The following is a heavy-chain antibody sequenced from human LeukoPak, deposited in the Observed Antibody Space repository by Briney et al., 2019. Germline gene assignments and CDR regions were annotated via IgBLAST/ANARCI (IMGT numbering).Heavy chain of an antibody. Sequence: PGGSLRLSCAASGFXFSSYWISWVRQAPGKGLEWVANIKQDGSEKYYVDSVKGRFTISRDNAKNSLYLQMNSLRAEDTAVYYCARDYDVGAFDIWGQGIMVTVSS. CDR3: ARDYDVGAFDI. D-gene: IGHD3-22*01. V-gene: IGHV3-7*04. CDR1: GFXFSSYW. J-gene: IGHJ3*02. CDR2: IKQDGSEK.